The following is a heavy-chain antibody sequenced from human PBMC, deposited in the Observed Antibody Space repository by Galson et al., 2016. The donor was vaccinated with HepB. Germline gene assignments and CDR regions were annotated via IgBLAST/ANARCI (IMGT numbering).Heavy chain of an antibody. D-gene: IGHD2-15*01. Sequence: SLRLSCAASGFTFSNHGMHWVRQAPGKGLEWVAVTWYDGSKKHYADSVKGRFTIARDNSKNTLSLQMDSLRAEDTAVYYCATDRAEWGGGLSYAFLGQWGQGTLVTVSS. J-gene: IGHJ4*02. CDR3: ATDRAEWGGGLSYAFLGQ. CDR1: GFTFSNHG. V-gene: IGHV3-33*01. CDR2: TWYDGSKK.